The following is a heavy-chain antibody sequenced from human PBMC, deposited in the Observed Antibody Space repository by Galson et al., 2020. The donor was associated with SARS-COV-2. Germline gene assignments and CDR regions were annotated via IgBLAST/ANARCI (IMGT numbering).Heavy chain of an antibody. CDR2: ISTGSRSL. Sequence: GGSLRLSCAASGFTFGSYGMNWVRQAPGKGLEWVSSISTGSRSLYYADSMKGRFTISRDNAKNSLYLQMNSLRVEDTAVYYCAREGSGSTYYIDHWGQGTLVTVSS. CDR3: AREGSGSTYYIDH. CDR1: GFTFGSYG. V-gene: IGHV3-21*06. D-gene: IGHD1-26*01. J-gene: IGHJ4*02.